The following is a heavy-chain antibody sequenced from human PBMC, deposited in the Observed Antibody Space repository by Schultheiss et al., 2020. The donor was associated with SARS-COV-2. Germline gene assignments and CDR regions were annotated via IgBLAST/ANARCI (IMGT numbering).Heavy chain of an antibody. CDR2: IYHSGSTNY. CDR3: ARGPSYSSGWYDY. J-gene: IGHJ4*02. Sequence: SETLSLTCAVYGGSFSGYYWSWIRQPPGKGLEWIGEIYHSGSTNYNYNPSLKSRVTISVDKSKNQFSLKLSSVTAADTAVYYCARGPSYSSGWYDYWGQGTLVTVSS. CDR1: GGSFSGYY. V-gene: IGHV4-34*01. D-gene: IGHD6-19*01.